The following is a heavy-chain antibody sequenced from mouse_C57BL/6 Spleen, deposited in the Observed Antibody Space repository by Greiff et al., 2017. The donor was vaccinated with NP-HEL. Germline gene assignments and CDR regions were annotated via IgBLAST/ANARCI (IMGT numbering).Heavy chain of an antibody. Sequence: EVKVVESGGGLVKPGGSLKLSCAASGFTFSSYAMSWVRQTPEKRLEWVATISDGGSYTYYPDNVKGRFTISRDNAKNSLYLQMSHLKSEDTAMYYCARDSRGYFDYWGQGTTLTVSS. CDR2: ISDGGSYT. D-gene: IGHD6-1*01. V-gene: IGHV5-4*01. J-gene: IGHJ2*01. CDR3: ARDSRGYFDY. CDR1: GFTFSSYA.